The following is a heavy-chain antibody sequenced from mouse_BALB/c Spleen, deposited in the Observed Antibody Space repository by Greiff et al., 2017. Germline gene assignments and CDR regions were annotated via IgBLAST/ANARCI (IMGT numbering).Heavy chain of an antibody. CDR2: IAPGSGST. CDR3: ARDGGNYGFDY. Sequence: DLVKPGASVKLSCKASGYTFTSYWINWIKQRPGQGLEWIGRIAPGSGSTYYNEMFKGKATLTVDTSSSTAYIQLSSLSSEDSAVYFCARDGGNYGFDYWGQGTTLTVSS. V-gene: IGHV1S41*01. D-gene: IGHD2-1*01. J-gene: IGHJ2*01. CDR1: GYTFTSYW.